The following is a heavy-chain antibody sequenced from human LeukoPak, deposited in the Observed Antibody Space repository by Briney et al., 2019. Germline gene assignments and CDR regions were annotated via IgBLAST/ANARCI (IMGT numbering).Heavy chain of an antibody. Sequence: GGALRLSCAASGFTFSSYAMSWVRQAPGKGLEWVSAISGSGGSTYYADSVKGRFTISRDNSKNTLYLQMNSLRAEDTAVYYCAKDDRAVDTAMVFDYWGQGTLVTVSS. CDR2: ISGSGGST. D-gene: IGHD5-18*01. CDR3: AKDDRAVDTAMVFDY. J-gene: IGHJ4*02. V-gene: IGHV3-23*01. CDR1: GFTFSSYA.